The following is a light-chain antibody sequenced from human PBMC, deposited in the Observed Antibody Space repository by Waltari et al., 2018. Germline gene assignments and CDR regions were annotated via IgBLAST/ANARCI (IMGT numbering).Light chain of an antibody. CDR2: GAS. CDR3: QHYVRLPVT. Sequence: EIVLTQSPGTLSLSPGERATLSCRASQSVGRSLAWYQQKPGQAPRLLIYGASIRATGIPDRFSGGGSGTDSSLTISRVEPEDFAAYHCQHYVRLPVTFGQGTKVEIK. CDR1: QSVGRS. J-gene: IGKJ1*01. V-gene: IGKV3-20*01.